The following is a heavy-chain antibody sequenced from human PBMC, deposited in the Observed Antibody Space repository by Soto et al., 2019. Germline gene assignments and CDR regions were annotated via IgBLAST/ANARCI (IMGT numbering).Heavy chain of an antibody. CDR3: ARRRYCGYDCYHKHYYGMDV. V-gene: IGHV1-69*08. CDR1: GDTFSSYT. D-gene: IGHD2-21*02. Sequence: QVQQVQSGAEVKMPGSSVKVSCRASGDTFSSYTVNWLRQAPGRGLEWMGRIIPVLTTTDYAQKFRGRVTITADKSSNTVYMEPTSLSSDDTAVYYCARRRYCGYDCYHKHYYGMDVWGQGTTVTVAS. J-gene: IGHJ6*02. CDR2: IIPVLTTT.